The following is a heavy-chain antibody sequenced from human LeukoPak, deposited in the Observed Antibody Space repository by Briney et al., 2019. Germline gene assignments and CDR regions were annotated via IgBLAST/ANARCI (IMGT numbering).Heavy chain of an antibody. CDR3: ARVLHDYGDYDYYYYYGMDV. V-gene: IGHV1-18*01. J-gene: IGHJ6*02. CDR1: GYTFTSYG. D-gene: IGHD4-17*01. Sequence: GASVKVSCKASGYTFTSYGISWVRQAPGQGLEWMGWISAYNGNTNYAQKLQGRVTMTTDTSTSTAYMELRSLRSDDTAVYYCARVLHDYGDYDYYYYYGMDVWGQGTTVTVSS. CDR2: ISAYNGNT.